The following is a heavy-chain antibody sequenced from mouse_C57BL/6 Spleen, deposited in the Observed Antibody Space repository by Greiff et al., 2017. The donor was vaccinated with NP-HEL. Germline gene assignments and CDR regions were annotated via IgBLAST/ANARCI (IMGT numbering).Heavy chain of an antibody. D-gene: IGHD2-5*01. J-gene: IGHJ2*01. Sequence: EVQLQQSGAELVRPGASVKLSCTASGFNIKDYYMHWVKQRPEQGLEWIGRIDPEDGDTEYAPKFQGKSTMTADTSSNTAYLQLSSLTSEDTAVYYCTTWDYSNFFDYWGQGTTLTVSS. CDR1: GFNIKDYY. V-gene: IGHV14-1*01. CDR2: IDPEDGDT. CDR3: TTWDYSNFFDY.